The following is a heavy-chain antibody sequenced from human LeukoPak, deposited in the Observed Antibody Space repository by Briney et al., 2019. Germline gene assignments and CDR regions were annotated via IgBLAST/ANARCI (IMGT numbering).Heavy chain of an antibody. CDR3: ARDVDYHVTSECFDY. J-gene: IGHJ4*02. D-gene: IGHD3-22*01. V-gene: IGHV3-74*03. CDR1: GFTFSSYW. Sequence: GGSLRLSCAASGFTFSSYWMHWARQAPGKGLVWVSRINSDGSSTTYADSVKGRFTIARDDAKNTLYLQMNSLRPEDTAVYYCARDVDYHVTSECFDYWGQGTLVTVSS. CDR2: INSDGSST.